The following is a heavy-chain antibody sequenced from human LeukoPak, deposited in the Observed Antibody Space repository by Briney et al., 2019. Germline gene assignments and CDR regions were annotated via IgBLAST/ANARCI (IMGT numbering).Heavy chain of an antibody. CDR3: ARDARSWFDP. CDR1: GFTFSDYY. J-gene: IGHJ5*02. CDR2: ISSSSSYI. Sequence: GGSLRLSCAASGFTFSDYYMSWIRQAPGKGLEWVSYISSSSSYINYADSVKGRFTISRDNAKNSLYLQMNSLRAEDTVVYYCARDARSWFDPWGQGTLVTVSS. V-gene: IGHV3-11*05. D-gene: IGHD2-15*01.